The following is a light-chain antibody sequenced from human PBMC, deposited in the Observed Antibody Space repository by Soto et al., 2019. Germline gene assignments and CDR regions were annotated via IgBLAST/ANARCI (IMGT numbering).Light chain of an antibody. CDR2: NNN. Sequence: QSVLTQPPSASGAPGQMVTISCSGGTSNIARNTVNWYQQLPGTAPKLLIFNNNQRPSGVPDRFSGSKSGTSASLAISGLQSEDEADYYCAAWSDSPNGYVFGAGTKVTVL. V-gene: IGLV1-44*01. CDR1: TSNIARNT. CDR3: AAWSDSPNGYV. J-gene: IGLJ1*01.